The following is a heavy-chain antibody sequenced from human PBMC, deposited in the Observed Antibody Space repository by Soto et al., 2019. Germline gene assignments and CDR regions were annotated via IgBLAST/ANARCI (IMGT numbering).Heavy chain of an antibody. D-gene: IGHD1-26*01. CDR2: ISGSGGST. J-gene: IGHJ6*02. CDR3: AIPRSYYYYYYGMDV. Sequence: GGSLRLSCAASGFTFSSYAMSWVRQAPGKGLERVSAISGSGGSTYYADSVKGRFTISRDNSKNTLYLQMNSLRAEDTAVYYCAIPRSYYYYYYGMDVWGQGTTVTVSS. V-gene: IGHV3-23*01. CDR1: GFTFSSYA.